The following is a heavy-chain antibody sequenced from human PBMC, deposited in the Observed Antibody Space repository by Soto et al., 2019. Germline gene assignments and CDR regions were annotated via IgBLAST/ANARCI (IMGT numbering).Heavy chain of an antibody. CDR1: GYTFTSYD. V-gene: IGHV1-8*01. J-gene: IGHJ3*02. Sequence: ASVKVCCKASGYTFTSYDSKWVRQATGQGLEWMGWMNPNSGNTGYAQKFQGRVTMTRNTSISTAYMELSSLRSEDTAVYYCARGSRESRDAFDIWGQGTMVTVSS. D-gene: IGHD3-10*01. CDR3: ARGSRESRDAFDI. CDR2: MNPNSGNT.